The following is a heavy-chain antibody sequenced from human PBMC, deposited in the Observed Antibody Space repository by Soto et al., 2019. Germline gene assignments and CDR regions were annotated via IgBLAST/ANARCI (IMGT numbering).Heavy chain of an antibody. CDR2: IYPGDSDT. J-gene: IGHJ6*03. CDR3: ARQNIVVVPAAMRDYYYYMDV. Sequence: GESLKISCKGSGYSFTSYWIGWVRQMPGKGLEWMGIIYPGDSDTRYSPSFQGQVTISADKSISTAYLQRSSLKASDTAMYYCARQNIVVVPAAMRDYYYYMDVWGKGTTVTVSS. D-gene: IGHD2-2*01. V-gene: IGHV5-51*01. CDR1: GYSFTSYW.